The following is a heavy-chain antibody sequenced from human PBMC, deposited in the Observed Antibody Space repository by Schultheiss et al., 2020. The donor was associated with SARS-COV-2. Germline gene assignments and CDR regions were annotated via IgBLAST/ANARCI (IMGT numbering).Heavy chain of an antibody. Sequence: GGSLRLSCAASGFTFRSYAMSWVRQAPGKGLQWVSAISGSGGSTYYADSVKGRFTISRDNAKNSLYLQMNSLRAEDTAVYYCARDLEVAVAGFYYYYGMDVWGQGTTVTVSS. CDR3: ARDLEVAVAGFYYYYGMDV. CDR2: ISGSGGST. V-gene: IGHV3-23*01. CDR1: GFTFRSYA. J-gene: IGHJ6*02. D-gene: IGHD6-19*01.